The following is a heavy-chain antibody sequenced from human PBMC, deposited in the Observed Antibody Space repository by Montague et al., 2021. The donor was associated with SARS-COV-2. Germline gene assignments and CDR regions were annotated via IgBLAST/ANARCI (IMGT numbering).Heavy chain of an antibody. Sequence: PALVKPTQTLTLTCTFSGFSLSTYGVGVGWLRQPPGKALEWLALMYWDDDERYSPSLRSRLSVTKGTSKNQVVLTMTNMDPVDTATYYCAVQHTYDSGSYEDWGQGILVTVSS. J-gene: IGHJ4*02. CDR3: AVQHTYDSGSYED. CDR1: GFSLSTYGVG. D-gene: IGHD3-10*01. V-gene: IGHV2-5*02. CDR2: MYWDDDE.